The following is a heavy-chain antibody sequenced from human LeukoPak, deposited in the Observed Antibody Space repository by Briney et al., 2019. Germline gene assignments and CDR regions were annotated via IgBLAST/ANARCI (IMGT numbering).Heavy chain of an antibody. J-gene: IGHJ6*03. Sequence: LVKVSCKASGGTFSSYAISWVRQAPGQGLEWVGGIIPIFGTANYAQKFQGRVTITADESTSTTCMELSSLRSEDTAVYYCARSRDDILTGYVYYYYMDVWGKGTTVTVSS. D-gene: IGHD3-9*01. V-gene: IGHV1-69*13. CDR1: GGTFSSYA. CDR3: ARSRDDILTGYVYYYYMDV. CDR2: IIPIFGTA.